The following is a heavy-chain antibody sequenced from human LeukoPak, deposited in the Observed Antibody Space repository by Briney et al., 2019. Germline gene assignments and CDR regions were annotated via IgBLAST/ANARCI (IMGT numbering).Heavy chain of an antibody. V-gene: IGHV4-34*01. CDR3: ARDLGYCTNGVCPNWFDP. D-gene: IGHD2-8*01. CDR2: INHSGST. CDR1: GGSFSGYY. J-gene: IGHJ5*02. Sequence: PSETLSLTCAVYGGSFSGYYWSWIRQPPGKGLEWIGEINHSGSTNYNPSLKRRVTISVDTSKNQFSLKLSSVTAADTAVYYCARDLGYCTNGVCPNWFDPWGQGTLVTVSS.